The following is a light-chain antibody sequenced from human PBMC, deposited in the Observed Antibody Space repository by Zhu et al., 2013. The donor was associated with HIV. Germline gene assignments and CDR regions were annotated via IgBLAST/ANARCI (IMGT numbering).Light chain of an antibody. CDR2: DAS. J-gene: IGKJ1*01. V-gene: IGKV3-11*01. CDR1: QSVSNS. CDR3: QEYATAST. Sequence: EIVLTQSPVTLSLSLGERATLSCRASQSVSNSLAWYQQKPGQGPRLLIYDASNRATGIPVRFSGSGSGTDFTLTISSLEPEDFAVYYCQEYATASTFGQGTKVDVK.